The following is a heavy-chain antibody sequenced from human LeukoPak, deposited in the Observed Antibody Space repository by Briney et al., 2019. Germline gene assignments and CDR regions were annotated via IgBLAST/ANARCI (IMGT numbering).Heavy chain of an antibody. D-gene: IGHD3-22*01. Sequence: PGGSLRLSCAASGYKFNSYAMVWVRQAPGKGLEWVSAISGSGGSTYYADSVKGRFTISRDNSKNTLYLQMNSLRAEDTAVYYCAKSYYDSSGYYHFDYWGQGTLVTVSS. J-gene: IGHJ4*02. CDR2: ISGSGGST. CDR1: GYKFNSYA. CDR3: AKSYYDSSGYYHFDY. V-gene: IGHV3-23*01.